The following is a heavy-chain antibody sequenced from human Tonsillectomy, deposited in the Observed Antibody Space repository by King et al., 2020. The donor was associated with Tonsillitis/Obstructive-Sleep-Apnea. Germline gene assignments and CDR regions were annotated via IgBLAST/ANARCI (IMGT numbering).Heavy chain of an antibody. CDR3: AREPAVRDSGFDY. Sequence: VQLVESGGGVVQPGKSLRLSCAASGITLSSYGMHWVRQAPGKGLEWVAVIWHDGSNKNYVDSVKGRFTISRDNSKNTLYLQMNSLRAGDTAVYYCAREPAVRDSGFDYWGQGTLVTVSS. CDR2: IWHDGSNK. CDR1: GITLSSYG. D-gene: IGHD1-26*01. V-gene: IGHV3-33*01. J-gene: IGHJ4*02.